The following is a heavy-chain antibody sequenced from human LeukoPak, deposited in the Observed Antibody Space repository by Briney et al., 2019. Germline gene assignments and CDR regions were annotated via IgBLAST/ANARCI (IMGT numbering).Heavy chain of an antibody. CDR1: GYTFTSYA. D-gene: IGHD6-19*01. J-gene: IGHJ3*02. CDR2: INTNTGNP. V-gene: IGHV7-4-1*02. Sequence: GASVKVSCKASGYTFTSYAMNWVRQAPGQGLEWMGWINTNTGNPTYAQGFTGRFVFSLDTSVSTAYLQISSLKAEDTAAYYCARDRREWLARDAFDIWGQGTMVTVSS. CDR3: ARDRREWLARDAFDI.